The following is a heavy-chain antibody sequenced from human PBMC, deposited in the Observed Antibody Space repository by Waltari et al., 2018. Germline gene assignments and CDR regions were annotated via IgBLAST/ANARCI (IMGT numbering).Heavy chain of an antibody. CDR2: ISSSSSYI. J-gene: IGHJ5*02. D-gene: IGHD6-13*01. V-gene: IGHV3-21*01. Sequence: EVQPVESGGGLVKPGGSLRTAWSTSGFTFHSQTTNRCRTATGKGLEWVSSISSSSSYIYYADSVKGRFTISRDNAKNSLYLQMNSLRAEDTAVYYCARDLDSSSWGDWFDPWGQGTLVTVSS. CDR3: ARDLDSSSWGDWFDP. CDR1: GFTFHSQT.